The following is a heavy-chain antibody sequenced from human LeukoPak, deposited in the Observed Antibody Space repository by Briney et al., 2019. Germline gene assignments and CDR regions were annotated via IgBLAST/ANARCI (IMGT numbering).Heavy chain of an antibody. J-gene: IGHJ4*02. CDR2: INPYSGGT. Sequence: GASVKVSCKASGGTFSSYAISWVRQAPGQGLEWMGWINPYSGGTNYAQKFQGRVTMTRDTSISTAYMELSSLRSEDTAVYYCASPRIAAAGSIFPFDYWGQGTLVTVSS. D-gene: IGHD6-13*01. V-gene: IGHV1-2*02. CDR1: GGTFSSYA. CDR3: ASPRIAAAGSIFPFDY.